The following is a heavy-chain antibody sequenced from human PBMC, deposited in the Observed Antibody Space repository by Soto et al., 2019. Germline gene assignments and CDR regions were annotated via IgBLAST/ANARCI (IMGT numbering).Heavy chain of an antibody. D-gene: IGHD1-1*01. V-gene: IGHV3-30*18. J-gene: IGHJ6*02. CDR2: ISYDGSNK. CDR1: GFTFSSYG. Sequence: PGGSLRLSCAASGFTFSSYGMHWVRQVPGKGLEWVAVISYDGSNKYYADSVKGRFTISRDNSKNTLYLQMNSLRAEDTAVYYCAKDRTYYYYGMDVWGQGTTVTVSS. CDR3: AKDRTYYYYGMDV.